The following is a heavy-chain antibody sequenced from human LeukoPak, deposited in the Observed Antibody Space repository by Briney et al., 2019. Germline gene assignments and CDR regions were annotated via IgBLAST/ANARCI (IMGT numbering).Heavy chain of an antibody. CDR2: IYYTGST. J-gene: IGHJ4*02. Sequence: SETLSLTCTVSGASMSDYYWSWIRQPPGKGREGIGYIYYTGSTNYNPSLKSRVTMSVDTSKNQISLKLSSVTAADTAVYYCAREVPYYYGSGYFDYWGQGTLVTVSS. CDR1: GASMSDYY. CDR3: AREVPYYYGSGYFDY. D-gene: IGHD3-10*01. V-gene: IGHV4-59*12.